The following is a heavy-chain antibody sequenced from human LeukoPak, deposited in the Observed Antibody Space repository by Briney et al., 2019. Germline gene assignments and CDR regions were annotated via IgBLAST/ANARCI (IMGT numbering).Heavy chain of an antibody. Sequence: SETLSLTCTVSGGSISSYYWSWIRQPPGKGLEWIGYIYYSGSTNYNPSLKSRVTISVDTSKNQFSLKLSSVTAADTAVYYCARVPNVFNWWFDPWGQGTLVTASS. CDR1: GGSISSYY. CDR2: IYYSGST. D-gene: IGHD2-21*01. CDR3: ARVPNVFNWWFDP. J-gene: IGHJ5*02. V-gene: IGHV4-59*01.